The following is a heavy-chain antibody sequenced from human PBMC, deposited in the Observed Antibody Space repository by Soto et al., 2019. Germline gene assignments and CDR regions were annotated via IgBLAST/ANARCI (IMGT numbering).Heavy chain of an antibody. CDR2: INHSGST. V-gene: IGHV4-34*01. J-gene: IGHJ4*02. D-gene: IGHD2-15*01. CDR3: ASGARFTGIVVVVDARFNYYFDY. CDR1: GGSFSGYY. Sequence: QVQLQQWGAGLLKPSETLSLTCAVYGGSFSGYYWSWIRQPPGKGLEWIGEINHSGSTNYNPSLKSRVTISVDTSKNQFSLKLSSVTAADTAVYYCASGARFTGIVVVVDARFNYYFDYWGQGTLVTVSS.